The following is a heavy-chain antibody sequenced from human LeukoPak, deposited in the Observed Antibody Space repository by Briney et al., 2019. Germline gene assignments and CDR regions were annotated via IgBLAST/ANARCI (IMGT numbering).Heavy chain of an antibody. D-gene: IGHD3-10*01. CDR2: INPNNGGT. V-gene: IGHV1-2*02. CDR3: ARAQIRITMVRGVTNLGY. CDR1: GYTFTDYY. Sequence: GASVKVSCKASGYTFTDYYIHWVRQAPGQGLEWMGWINPNNGGTNYAQKFQGRVTMTRDTSISTAYMELSRLRSDDTAVYYCARAQIRITMVRGVTNLGYWGQGTLVTVSS. J-gene: IGHJ4*02.